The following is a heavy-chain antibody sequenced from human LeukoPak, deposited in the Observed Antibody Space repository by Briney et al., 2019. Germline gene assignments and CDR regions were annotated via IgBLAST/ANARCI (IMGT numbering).Heavy chain of an antibody. CDR2: IRYDGSNT. CDR1: GFIFSSYG. D-gene: IGHD1-26*01. Sequence: GGSLRLSCAASGFIFSSYGVHWVRQAPGKGLEWVAFIRYDGSNTYYADSVKGRFTISRDNSKNTLYLQMNSLRGEDTAVYYCAKDRSYQGNYYYMDVWGKGTTVTISS. J-gene: IGHJ6*03. CDR3: AKDRSYQGNYYYMDV. V-gene: IGHV3-30*02.